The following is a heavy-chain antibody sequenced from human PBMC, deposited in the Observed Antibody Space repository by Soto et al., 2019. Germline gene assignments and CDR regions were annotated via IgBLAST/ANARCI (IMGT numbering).Heavy chain of an antibody. CDR1: GDTFISSG. CDR2: ISGYKGDT. CDR3: ARIEYCSGVNCYSAFDI. J-gene: IGHJ3*02. D-gene: IGHD2-15*01. V-gene: IGHV1-18*01. Sequence: VQSGAEVKKPGASVKVSCKASGDTFISSGISWVRQAPGQGLEWMGWISGYKGDTNYAQKFQGRVTLTTDTSTSTAYMEMMSLTPGDTAIYYCARIEYCSGVNCYSAFDIWGQGTLVTGSS.